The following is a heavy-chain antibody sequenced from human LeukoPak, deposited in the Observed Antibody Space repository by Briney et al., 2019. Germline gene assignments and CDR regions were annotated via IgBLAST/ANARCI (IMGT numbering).Heavy chain of an antibody. CDR3: ASDVPENAAQIDY. CDR2: IRSKSDGGTT. CDR1: GFTFTNAW. Sequence: PGGSLRLSCAASGFTFTNAWMSWVRQAPGKGPELVGRIRSKSDGGTTDYAAPVKGRFTISRDGSTNTLYLQMTSLKTDDTALYYCASDVPENAAQIDYWGQGTLVTVSS. D-gene: IGHD2-15*01. J-gene: IGHJ4*02. V-gene: IGHV3-15*01.